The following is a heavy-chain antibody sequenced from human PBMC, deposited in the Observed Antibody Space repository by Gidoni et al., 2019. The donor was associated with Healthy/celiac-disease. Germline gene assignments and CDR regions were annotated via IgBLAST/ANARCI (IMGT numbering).Heavy chain of an antibody. CDR1: GASFSGYH. D-gene: IGHD5-12*01. CDR3: AANIVATPSPFDY. CDR2: INHSGST. J-gene: IGHJ4*02. Sequence: QGQLQQWGAGLLKPSETLSLTCAVYGASFSGYHWSWVRQPPGKGLEWIGEINHSGSTNYDPSLKSRVTISVDTSKNQFSLKLSSVTAADTAVYYCAANIVATPSPFDYWGQGTLVTVSS. V-gene: IGHV4-34*01.